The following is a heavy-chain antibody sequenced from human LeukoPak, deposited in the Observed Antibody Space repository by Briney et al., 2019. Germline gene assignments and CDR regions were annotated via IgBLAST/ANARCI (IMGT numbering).Heavy chain of an antibody. CDR2: TSVNKGA. CDR1: GASVTAYL. J-gene: IGHJ4*02. CDR3: ARLWRDGSNWHPDDN. Sequence: SETLSLTCTVSGASVTAYLWSWIRQPAGQGLEWIGRTSVNKGATYNPSLMSRVTMSVDTSKDQFSLRLTSMTAADTAIYYCARLWRDGSNWHPDDNWGQGTLVTVSS. D-gene: IGHD4-11*01. V-gene: IGHV4-4*07.